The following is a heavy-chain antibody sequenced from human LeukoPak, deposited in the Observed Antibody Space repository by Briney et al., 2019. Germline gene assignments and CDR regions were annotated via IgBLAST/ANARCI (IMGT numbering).Heavy chain of an antibody. J-gene: IGHJ4*02. D-gene: IGHD4-17*01. CDR3: AKQNYGDYFSAFDY. V-gene: IGHV3-30*02. CDR1: GFTFSSYG. CDR2: IRCDGSDK. Sequence: QPGGFLRLSCAASGFTFSSYGIHWVRQAPGKGLEWVAFIRCDGSDKYYADSVKGRFTISKDNSKNTLYLQMNSLRPEDTAVYYCAKQNYGDYFSAFDYWGQGTLVTVSS.